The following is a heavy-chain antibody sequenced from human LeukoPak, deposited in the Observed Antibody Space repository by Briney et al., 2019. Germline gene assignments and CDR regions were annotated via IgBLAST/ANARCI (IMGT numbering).Heavy chain of an antibody. CDR2: IITSSSYI. CDR3: ARDLEPHYYFDL. V-gene: IGHV3-21*01. Sequence: GGSLRLSCAASGFTFSSYSMNWVRQAPGKGLEWVSSIITSSSYIYYADSVKGRFTISRDNAKNSPYLQMNSLRAEDTAVYYCARDLEPHYYFDLWGRGTLVTVSS. D-gene: IGHD1-1*01. CDR1: GFTFSSYS. J-gene: IGHJ2*01.